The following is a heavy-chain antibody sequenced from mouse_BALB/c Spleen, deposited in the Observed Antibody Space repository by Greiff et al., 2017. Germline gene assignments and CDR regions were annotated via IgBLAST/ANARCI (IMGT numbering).Heavy chain of an antibody. CDR1: GYTFTSYW. D-gene: IGHD2-14*01. Sequence: QVQLQQPGAELVKPGASVKLSCKASGYTFTSYWMHWVKQRPGQGLEWIGEIDPSDSYTNYNQKFKGKATLTVDKSSSTAYMQLSSLTSEDSAVYYCARSKYRYDYWGQGTTLTVSS. V-gene: IGHV1-69*02. CDR2: IDPSDSYT. J-gene: IGHJ2*01. CDR3: ARSKYRYDY.